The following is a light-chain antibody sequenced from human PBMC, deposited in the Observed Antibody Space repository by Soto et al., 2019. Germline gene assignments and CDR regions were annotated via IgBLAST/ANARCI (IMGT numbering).Light chain of an antibody. J-gene: IGLJ3*02. V-gene: IGLV3-1*01. CDR2: QDS. CDR1: KLGDKY. CDR3: QAWDSSHWV. Sequence: SYELTQPPSVSVYPGQTASITCSGDKLGDKYACWYQQKPGQSPVLVIYQDSKRPSGIPERFSGSNSGNTATLTISGTQAMDEADYYCQAWDSSHWVFGGGTKLTVL.